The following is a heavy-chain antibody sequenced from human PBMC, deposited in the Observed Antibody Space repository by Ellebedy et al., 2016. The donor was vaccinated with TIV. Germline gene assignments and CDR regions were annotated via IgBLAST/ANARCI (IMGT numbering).Heavy chain of an antibody. V-gene: IGHV4-30-4*01. CDR3: AREGYCTNGVCSNWFDP. J-gene: IGHJ5*02. D-gene: IGHD2-8*01. CDR1: GGSISSGDYY. CDR2: IYYSGST. Sequence: SETLSLTCTVSGGSISSGDYYWSWIRQLPGKGLEWIRYIYYSGSTYYNPSLKSRVTISVDTSKNQFSLKLSSVTAADTAVYYCAREGYCTNGVCSNWFDPWGQGTLVTVSS.